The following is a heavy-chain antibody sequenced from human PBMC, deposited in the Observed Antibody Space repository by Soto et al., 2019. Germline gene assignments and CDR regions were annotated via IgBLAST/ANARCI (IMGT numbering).Heavy chain of an antibody. D-gene: IGHD6-19*01. CDR2: IWCGGSKK. V-gene: IGHV3-33*01. J-gene: IGHJ6*02. Sequence: QVQLVESGGGVVQPGRSLRLSCAASGFTFSSYGMHWVRQAPGKGLEWVAVIWCGGSKKYYADSVKGRFTISRDNSKNTLYLQMNSLRAEDTAVYYCPRDICIAVADTTPPPYYYGIDVCGQGTTVTVSS. CDR3: PRDICIAVADTTPPPYYYGIDV. CDR1: GFTFSSYG.